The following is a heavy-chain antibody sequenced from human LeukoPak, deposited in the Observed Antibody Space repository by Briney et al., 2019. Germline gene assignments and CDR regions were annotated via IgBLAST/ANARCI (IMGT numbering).Heavy chain of an antibody. J-gene: IGHJ4*02. D-gene: IGHD2-2*03. CDR1: GFTFSSYS. V-gene: IGHV3-21*01. CDR2: ISSSSSYI. Sequence: GGSLRLSRAASGFTFSSYSMNWVRQAPGKWLEWVSSISSSSSYIYYADSVKDRFTISRDNAKNSLYLQMNSLRAEDTAVDYCARDRTVDIVIDYWGQGTLVTVSS. CDR3: ARDRTVDIVIDY.